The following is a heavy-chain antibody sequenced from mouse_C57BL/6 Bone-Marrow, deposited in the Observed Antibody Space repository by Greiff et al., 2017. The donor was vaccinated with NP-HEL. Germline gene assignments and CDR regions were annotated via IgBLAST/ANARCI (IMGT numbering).Heavy chain of an antibody. V-gene: IGHV10-3*01. Sequence: DVKLVESGGGLVQPKGSLKLSCAASGFTFNTYAMHWVRQAPGKGLEWVARIRSKSSNYATYYADSVKDRFTISRDDSQSMLYLQMNNLKTEDTAMYYCVRGSSPVGSSYFDYWGQGTTLTVSS. CDR1: GFTFNTYA. CDR3: VRGSSPVGSSYFDY. CDR2: IRSKSSNYAT. D-gene: IGHD1-1*01. J-gene: IGHJ2*01.